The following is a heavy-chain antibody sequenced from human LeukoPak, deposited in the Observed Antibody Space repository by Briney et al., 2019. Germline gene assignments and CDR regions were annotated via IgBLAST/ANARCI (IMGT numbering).Heavy chain of an antibody. Sequence: PGRSLRLSCAASGFTFSRYVMHWVRQAPGKGLEWVAAVWYDGDKKYYADSVKGRFTISRDNSKNTLSLQVNSLTVDDTAVYYCAKEGSELDYYYYYMDVWGKGTTVTVSS. CDR1: GFTFSRYV. V-gene: IGHV3-33*03. D-gene: IGHD1-7*01. CDR2: VWYDGDKK. CDR3: AKEGSELDYYYYYMDV. J-gene: IGHJ6*03.